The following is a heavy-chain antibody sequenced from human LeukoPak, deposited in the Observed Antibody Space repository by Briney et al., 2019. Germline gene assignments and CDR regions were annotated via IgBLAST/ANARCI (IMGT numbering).Heavy chain of an antibody. Sequence: GGSLRLSCAASGFTFSSYWMHWVRQTPGKGLVWVSRINSDGSSTSYADSVKGRFTISRDNAKNTLYLQMNSLRAEDTAVYYCATRPGGTSFDYWGQGTLVTVSS. CDR1: GFTFSSYW. CDR3: ATRPGGTSFDY. D-gene: IGHD3-16*01. J-gene: IGHJ4*02. V-gene: IGHV3-74*01. CDR2: INSDGSST.